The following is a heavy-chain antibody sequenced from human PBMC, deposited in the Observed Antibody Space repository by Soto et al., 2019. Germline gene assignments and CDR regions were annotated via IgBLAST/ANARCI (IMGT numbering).Heavy chain of an antibody. CDR2: IYYSGST. J-gene: IGHJ5*02. Sequence: SETLSLTCTVSGGSISSGDYYWSWVRQPPGKGLEWIGYIYYSGSTYYNPSLKSRVTISVDTSKNQFSLKLSSVTAADTAVYYCARLKIVVVVAATDGWFDPWGQGTLVTVSS. V-gene: IGHV4-30-4*01. D-gene: IGHD2-15*01. CDR1: GGSISSGDYY. CDR3: ARLKIVVVVAATDGWFDP.